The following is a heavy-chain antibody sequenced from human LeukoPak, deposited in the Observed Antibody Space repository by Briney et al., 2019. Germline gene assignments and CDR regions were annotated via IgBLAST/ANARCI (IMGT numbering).Heavy chain of an antibody. Sequence: GGSLRLSCAASGFTFSSYWMSWVRQAPGKGLEWVANIKQDGSEKYYVDSVKGRFTISRDNAKNSLYLQMNSLRAEDTAVYYCARRGGYCSSTSCYSSEYFDYWGQGTLVTVSS. J-gene: IGHJ4*02. V-gene: IGHV3-7*01. D-gene: IGHD2-2*02. CDR1: GFTFSSYW. CDR3: ARRGGYCSSTSCYSSEYFDY. CDR2: IKQDGSEK.